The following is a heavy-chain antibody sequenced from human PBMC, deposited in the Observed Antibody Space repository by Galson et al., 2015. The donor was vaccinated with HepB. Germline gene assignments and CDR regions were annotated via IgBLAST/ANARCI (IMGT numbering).Heavy chain of an antibody. CDR3: AKPYGSGTYYRGLWYFDL. J-gene: IGHJ2*01. CDR1: GFTFSSYA. Sequence: SLRLSCAASGFTFSSYAMSWVRQAPGKGLEWVSAITTSGDSTYYADSVKGRFTISRDNSKNTLYLQMNSLGAGDTAVYYCAKPYGSGTYYRGLWYFDLWGRGTLVTVSS. D-gene: IGHD3-10*01. CDR2: ITTSGDST. V-gene: IGHV3-23*01.